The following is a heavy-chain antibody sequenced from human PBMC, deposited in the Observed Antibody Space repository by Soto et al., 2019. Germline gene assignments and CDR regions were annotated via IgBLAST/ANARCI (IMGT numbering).Heavy chain of an antibody. CDR3: ARSSMIVVPGFDY. J-gene: IGHJ4*02. D-gene: IGHD3-22*01. CDR2: IYYSGST. V-gene: IGHV4-30-4*01. CDR1: GGSISSGDYY. Sequence: SXTLSLACTVSGGSISSGDYYWSWIRQPPGKGLELIGYIYYSGSTYYNPSLKSRVTISVDTSKNQFSLKLSSVTAADTAVYYCARSSMIVVPGFDYWGQGTLVTVSS.